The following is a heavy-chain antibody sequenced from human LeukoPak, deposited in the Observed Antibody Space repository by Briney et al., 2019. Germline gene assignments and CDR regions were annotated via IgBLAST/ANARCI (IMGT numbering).Heavy chain of an antibody. D-gene: IGHD6-19*01. Sequence: QPGGSLRLSCAASGFIFSSYGMHWVRQAPGKGLEWVAFIRYDGSNKYYTDSVKGRFTISRDKSKNTLYLQMNSLRAEDTAVYYCAKDWGGVSSGWYLDYWGQGTLVTVSS. J-gene: IGHJ4*02. CDR1: GFIFSSYG. CDR3: AKDWGGVSSGWYLDY. CDR2: IRYDGSNK. V-gene: IGHV3-30*02.